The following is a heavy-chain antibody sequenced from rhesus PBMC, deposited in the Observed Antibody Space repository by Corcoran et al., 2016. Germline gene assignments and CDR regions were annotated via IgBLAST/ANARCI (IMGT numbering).Heavy chain of an antibody. V-gene: IGHV2-1*01. CDR1: GFSLSTSGMG. D-gene: IGHD1-1*01. CDR2: IYWDDDK. J-gene: IGHJ5-2*02. CDR3: ARRQGAGTLDV. Sequence: QVTLKESGPALVKPTPTLTLTCTFSGFSLSTSGMGVGWIRQPPGKTREWLAHIYWDDDKRNNTSLKSRLTISKDTSKNQVVLTMTNMGPVDTATYYCARRQGAGTLDVWGRGVLVTVSS.